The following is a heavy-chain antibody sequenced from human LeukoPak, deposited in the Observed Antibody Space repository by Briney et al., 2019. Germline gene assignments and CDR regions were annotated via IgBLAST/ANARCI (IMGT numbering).Heavy chain of an antibody. V-gene: IGHV3-23*01. Sequence: PGGSLRLSCAASGFTFSSYAMSWVRQAPGKGLEWVSSVSDSGSNTYYAASVKGRFTISRDNSKNTLYLQMNSLRAEDTAVYYCAKDYLPEEGYWGQGTLVTVSS. CDR2: VSDSGSNT. CDR1: GFTFSSYA. CDR3: AKDYLPEEGY. J-gene: IGHJ4*02. D-gene: IGHD2-2*01.